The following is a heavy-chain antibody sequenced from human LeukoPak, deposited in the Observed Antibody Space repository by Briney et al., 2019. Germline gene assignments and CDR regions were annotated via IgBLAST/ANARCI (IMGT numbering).Heavy chain of an antibody. CDR3: ARRSGPGAFDI. CDR2: IYYSGST. Sequence: SETLSLTCTVSGGSISSYYWSWIRQPPGKGLEWIGYIYYSGSTNYNPSLKSRVTISVDTSKNQFSLKLSSVTAADTAVYYCARRSGPGAFDIWVQGTMVTVSS. CDR1: GGSISSYY. V-gene: IGHV4-59*01. J-gene: IGHJ3*02.